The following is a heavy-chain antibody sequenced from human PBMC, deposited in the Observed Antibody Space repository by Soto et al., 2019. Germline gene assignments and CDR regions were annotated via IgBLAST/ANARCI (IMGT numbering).Heavy chain of an antibody. D-gene: IGHD2-2*01. CDR2: INHSGST. J-gene: IGHJ6*02. V-gene: IGHV4-34*01. CDR3: ARGLKGYCSSTSCYTTYYHHYGMDF. Sequence: SETLSLTCAVYGGSFSGYYWSWIRQPPGKGLEWIGEINHSGSTNYNPSLKSRVTISVDTSKNQFSLKLSSVTAADTAVYYCARGLKGYCSSTSCYTTYYHHYGMDFWGQGTKVTGSS. CDR1: GGSFSGYY.